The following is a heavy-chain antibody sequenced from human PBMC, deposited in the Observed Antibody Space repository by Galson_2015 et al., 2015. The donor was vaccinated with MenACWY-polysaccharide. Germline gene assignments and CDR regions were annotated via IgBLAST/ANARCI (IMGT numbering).Heavy chain of an antibody. D-gene: IGHD4-17*01. CDR2: VNTNTGNP. CDR1: GYTFTNYA. Sequence: SVKVSCKASGYTFTNYAMNWVRQAPGQGLEWMGWVNTNTGNPTYAQGFTGRVVFSLDTSVSTAYLQISSLKAEDTAVYYCARDPTQKVTSGPTGRFDYWGQGTLVTVSS. J-gene: IGHJ4*02. V-gene: IGHV7-4-1*02. CDR3: ARDPTQKVTSGPTGRFDY.